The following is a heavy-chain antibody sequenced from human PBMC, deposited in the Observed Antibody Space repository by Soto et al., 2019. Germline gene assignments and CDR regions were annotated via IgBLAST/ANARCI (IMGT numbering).Heavy chain of an antibody. Sequence: QVQLVQSGAEVKKPGSSVKVSCKASGGTFSSYAISWVRQAPGQGLEWMGGIIPIFGTANYAQKFQGRVTITADESTSTAYMELSSLRSEDTAVYYCARDRQYYYASSGYSAFDYWGQGTLVTVSS. J-gene: IGHJ4*02. CDR1: GGTFSSYA. CDR2: IIPIFGTA. V-gene: IGHV1-69*01. D-gene: IGHD3-22*01. CDR3: ARDRQYYYASSGYSAFDY.